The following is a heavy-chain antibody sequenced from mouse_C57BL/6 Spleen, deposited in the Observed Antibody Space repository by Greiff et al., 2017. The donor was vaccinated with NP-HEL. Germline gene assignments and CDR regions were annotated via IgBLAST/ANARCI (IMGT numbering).Heavy chain of an antibody. CDR2: IYPRSGNT. D-gene: IGHD1-1*01. Sequence: QVQLKESGAELARPGASVKLSCKASGYTFTSSGISWVKQRTGQGLEWIGEIYPRSGNTYYNEKFKGKATLTSDKSSSTAYMELRSLTSEDSAVYFCARAGYGSSFPWFAYWGQGTLVTVSA. CDR1: GYTFTSSG. J-gene: IGHJ3*01. V-gene: IGHV1-81*01. CDR3: ARAGYGSSFPWFAY.